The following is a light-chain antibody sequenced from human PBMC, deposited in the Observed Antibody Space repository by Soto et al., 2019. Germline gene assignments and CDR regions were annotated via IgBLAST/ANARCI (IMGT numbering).Light chain of an antibody. V-gene: IGKV3-11*01. CDR2: DAS. J-gene: IGKJ3*01. Sequence: EIVLTQSPATLSLSPGERATLSCRASQSVSNCLGWYQQKPGQPPRLLIYDASNRATGIPARFRGSASGTDFTLTVSRLEPEDLAVYSCQHRGGWPPTFGPETKVDVK. CDR3: QHRGGWPPT. CDR1: QSVSNC.